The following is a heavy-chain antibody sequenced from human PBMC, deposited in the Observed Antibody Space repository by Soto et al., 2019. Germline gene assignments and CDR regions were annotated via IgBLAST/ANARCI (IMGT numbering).Heavy chain of an antibody. CDR3: ARGRGYGDYAAKFDY. D-gene: IGHD4-17*01. CDR2: IYDSGST. J-gene: IGHJ4*02. Sequence: SETLSLTCAVSGGSISSGGYPWSWIRQPPGKGLEWIGYIYDSGSTYYNPSLKSRVTISVDTSKNQFSLKLSSVTAADTAVYYCARGRGYGDYAAKFDYWGQGTLVTVSS. CDR1: GGSISSGGYP. V-gene: IGHV4-30-2*01.